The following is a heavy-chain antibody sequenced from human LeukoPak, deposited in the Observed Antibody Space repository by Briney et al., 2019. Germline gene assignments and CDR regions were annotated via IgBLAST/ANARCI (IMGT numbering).Heavy chain of an antibody. CDR3: ARDLFAGGGPKGYFDY. V-gene: IGHV1-69*13. CDR2: IIPIFGTA. J-gene: IGHJ4*02. Sequence: ASVKVSCKASGGTFSSYAISWVRQAPGQGLEWMGGIIPIFGTANYAQRFQGRVTITADESTSTAYMELSSLRSEDTAVYYCARDLFAGGGPKGYFDYWGQGTLVTVSS. CDR1: GGTFSSYA. D-gene: IGHD3-10*01.